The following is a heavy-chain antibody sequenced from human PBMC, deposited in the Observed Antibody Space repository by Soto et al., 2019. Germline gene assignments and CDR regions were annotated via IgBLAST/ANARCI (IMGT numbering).Heavy chain of an antibody. Sequence: SGPTLVNPTQTLTLTCTFSGFSLSTSGMCVSWIRQPPGKALEWLALIDWDDDKYYSTSLKTRLTISKDTSKNQVVLTMTNMDPVDTATYYCARTQTGGSFPPDQTTAYFDYWGQGTLVTVSS. CDR3: ARTQTGGSFPPDQTTAYFDY. J-gene: IGHJ4*02. CDR2: IDWDDDK. CDR1: GFSLSTSGMC. V-gene: IGHV2-70*01. D-gene: IGHD2-15*01.